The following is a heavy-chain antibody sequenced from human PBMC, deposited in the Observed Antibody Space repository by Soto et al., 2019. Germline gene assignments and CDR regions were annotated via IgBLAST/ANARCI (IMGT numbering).Heavy chain of an antibody. CDR3: ASSTDYGDYAPGFDP. D-gene: IGHD4-17*01. CDR1: GGSISSSSDY. V-gene: IGHV4-39*01. J-gene: IGHJ5*02. CDR2: IYYSGST. Sequence: SETLSLTYTVSGGSISSSSDYCGCIHQPPGKGLEWIGSIYYSGSTYYNPSPKRRITISLDTSKNHFPLKLTSVPTDATDEVHCASSTDYGDYAPGFDPWGQGTLVTVSS.